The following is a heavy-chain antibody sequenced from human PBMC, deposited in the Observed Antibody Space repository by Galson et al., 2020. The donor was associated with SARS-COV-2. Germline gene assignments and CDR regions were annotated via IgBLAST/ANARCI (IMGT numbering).Heavy chain of an antibody. CDR2: ISYDGSNK. CDR3: AGALIDYRPDY. CDR1: GFTFSSYA. J-gene: IGHJ4*02. D-gene: IGHD3-16*01. Sequence: GESLKISCAASGFTFSSYAMHWVRQAPGKGLEWVAVISYDGSNKYYADSVKGRFTISRDNSKNTLYLQMNSLRAEDTAVYYCAGALIDYRPDYWGQGTLVTVSS. V-gene: IGHV3-30*04.